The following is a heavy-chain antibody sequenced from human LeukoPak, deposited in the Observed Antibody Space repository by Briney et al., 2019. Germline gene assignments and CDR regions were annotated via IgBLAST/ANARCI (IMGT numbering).Heavy chain of an antibody. CDR2: ISYDGSNK. J-gene: IGHJ4*02. V-gene: IGHV3-30-3*01. CDR1: GFTFSSYA. Sequence: GGSLRLSCAASGFTFSSYAMHWVRQAPGKGLEWVAVISYDGSNKYYADSVKGRFTISRDNPKNTLYLQMNSLRAEDTAVYYCARVGVPRADYWGQGTLVTVSS. D-gene: IGHD3-10*01. CDR3: ARVGVPRADY.